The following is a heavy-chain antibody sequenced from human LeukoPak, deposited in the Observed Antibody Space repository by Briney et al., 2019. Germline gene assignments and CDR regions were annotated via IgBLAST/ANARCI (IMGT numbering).Heavy chain of an antibody. J-gene: IGHJ6*02. Sequence: PGGSLRLSCAASGFTFSSYAMSWVRQAPGKGLEWVSAISGSGGSTYYADSVKGRFTISRDNSKNTLYLQMNSLRAEDTAVYYCAWAPVPDPYYHYGMDVWGQGTTVTVSS. CDR2: ISGSGGST. CDR1: GFTFSSYA. V-gene: IGHV3-23*01. D-gene: IGHD2-2*01. CDR3: AWAPVPDPYYHYGMDV.